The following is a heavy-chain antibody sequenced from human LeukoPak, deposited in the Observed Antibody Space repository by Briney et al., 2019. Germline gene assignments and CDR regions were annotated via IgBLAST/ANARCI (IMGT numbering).Heavy chain of an antibody. D-gene: IGHD2-2*01. J-gene: IGHJ4*02. CDR3: AREGGTRVNDY. CDR1: GFTFSSYA. Sequence: GGSLRLSCAASGFTFSSYAMSWVRQAPGKGLEWVSTISGSGGTTYYADSVKGRFTISRDNSKSTLYLQMNSLRAEDTAVYYCAREGGTRVNDYWGQGTLVTVSS. V-gene: IGHV3-23*01. CDR2: ISGSGGTT.